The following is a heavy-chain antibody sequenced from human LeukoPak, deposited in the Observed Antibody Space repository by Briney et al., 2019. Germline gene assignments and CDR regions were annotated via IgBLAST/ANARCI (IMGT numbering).Heavy chain of an antibody. CDR2: ISDSGGGA. D-gene: IGHD2-21*01. CDR3: ARGDGHYYYYYYMDV. Sequence: GGSLRLSCAASGFTFSSNGMTWVRQAPGKGLEWVSTISDSGGGAYYADSVKGRFTISRDNAKNSLYLQMNSLRAEDTAVYYCARGDGHYYYYYYMDVWGKGTTVTVSS. J-gene: IGHJ6*03. V-gene: IGHV3-21*01. CDR1: GFTFSSNG.